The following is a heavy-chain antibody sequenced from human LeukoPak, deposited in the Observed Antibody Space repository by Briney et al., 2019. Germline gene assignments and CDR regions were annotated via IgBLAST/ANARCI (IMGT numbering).Heavy chain of an antibody. J-gene: IGHJ6*02. CDR2: IYPGDSDT. V-gene: IGHV5-51*01. CDR1: GYSFTSYW. D-gene: IGHD4-17*01. Sequence: GESLKISCKGSGYSFTSYWIGWVRQMPGKGLEWMGIIYPGDSDTRYSPSFQGQVTISADKSISTAYLQWSSLKASDTAMYYCARGFTTVTTVPGMDVWGQGTTVTVSS. CDR3: ARGFTTVTTVPGMDV.